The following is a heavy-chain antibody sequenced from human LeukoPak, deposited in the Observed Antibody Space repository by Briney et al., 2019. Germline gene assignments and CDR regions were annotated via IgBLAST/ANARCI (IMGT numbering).Heavy chain of an antibody. Sequence: SETLSLTCAVYGGSFSGYYWSWIRQPPGKGLEWIGEINHSGSTNYNPSLKSRVTISVDTSKNHFSLKLSSVTAADTAVYYCARGTRWFGEYAPRFDPWGQGTLVTVSS. D-gene: IGHD3-10*01. V-gene: IGHV4-34*01. CDR1: GGSFSGYY. CDR3: ARGTRWFGEYAPRFDP. J-gene: IGHJ5*02. CDR2: INHSGST.